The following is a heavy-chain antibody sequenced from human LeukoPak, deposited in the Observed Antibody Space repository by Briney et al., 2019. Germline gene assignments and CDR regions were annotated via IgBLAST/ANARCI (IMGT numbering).Heavy chain of an antibody. Sequence: ASVKVSCKASGYTFTGYYMHWVRQAPGQGLEWMGWISAYNGNTNYAQKLQGRVTMTTDTSTSTAYMELRSLRSDDTAVYYCARASLPKGSDDWGQGTLVTVSS. V-gene: IGHV1-18*04. CDR1: GYTFTGYY. D-gene: IGHD3-10*01. CDR3: ARASLPKGSDD. CDR2: ISAYNGNT. J-gene: IGHJ4*02.